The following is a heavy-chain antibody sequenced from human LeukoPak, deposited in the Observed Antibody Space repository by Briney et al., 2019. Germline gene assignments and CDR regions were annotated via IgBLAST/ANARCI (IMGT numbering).Heavy chain of an antibody. J-gene: IGHJ3*02. Sequence: GGSLRLSCAASGFTFSSYAMHWVRQAPGKGLEYVSAISSNGGSTYYANSVKGRFTISRDNSKNTLYLQMGSLRAEDMAVYYCARDSIRGTTVTENASDIWGQGTMVTVSS. D-gene: IGHD4-17*01. CDR2: ISSNGGST. CDR1: GFTFSSYA. CDR3: ARDSIRGTTVTENASDI. V-gene: IGHV3-64*01.